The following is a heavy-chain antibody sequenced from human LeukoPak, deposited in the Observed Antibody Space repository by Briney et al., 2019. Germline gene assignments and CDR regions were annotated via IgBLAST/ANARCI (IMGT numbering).Heavy chain of an antibody. CDR3: ARAVRGVISAGYYFEY. J-gene: IGHJ4*02. CDR1: GGSISSGGYS. D-gene: IGHD3-10*01. Sequence: SETLSLTCAVSGGSISSGGYSWSWIRQPPGKGLEWIGYIYHSGSTYYNPSLKSRVTMSVDRSKNQFSLKLSSVTAADTAVYYCARAVRGVISAGYYFEYWGQGTLVTVSS. V-gene: IGHV4-30-2*01. CDR2: IYHSGST.